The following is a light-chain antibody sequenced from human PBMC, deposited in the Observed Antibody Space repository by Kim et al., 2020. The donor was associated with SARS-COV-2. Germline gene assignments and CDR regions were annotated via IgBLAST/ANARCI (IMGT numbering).Light chain of an antibody. CDR1: HTVSSSY. CDR2: GTS. V-gene: IGKV3-20*01. J-gene: IGKJ1*01. Sequence: ERTTLSCGASHTVSSSYLACYQQKPGQAPRLLMYGTSKRATSIPDRFSGSGSGSGTDFTLTINRLEPEDFAVYYCQQYDTSPSWTFGPGTKVDIK. CDR3: QQYDTSPSWT.